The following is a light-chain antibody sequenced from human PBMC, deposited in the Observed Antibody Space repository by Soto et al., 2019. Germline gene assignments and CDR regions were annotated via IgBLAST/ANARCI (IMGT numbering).Light chain of an antibody. CDR1: QSVSSN. V-gene: IGKV3-15*01. CDR2: GAS. CDR3: QHYNNWPRT. J-gene: IGKJ1*01. Sequence: EIVMTQSPDTLSVSPGERATLSCRASQSVSSNLAWYQQKPGQAPRLLISGASTTATGIPARFSGSGSGTEFALTISSLQSEDFAVYYCQHYNNWPRTFGQGPKVEIK.